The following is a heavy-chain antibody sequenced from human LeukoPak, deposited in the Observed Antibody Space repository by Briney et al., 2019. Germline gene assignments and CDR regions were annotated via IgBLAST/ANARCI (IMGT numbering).Heavy chain of an antibody. CDR1: GGSISYY. D-gene: IGHD6-13*01. Sequence: SETLSLTCTVSGGSISYYWSWTRQPAGKGLEWIGRIYTSGNTNFNPSLKSRVTMSVDPSKNQFSLKLSSVTAADTAVYYCARDLSSNWYSDYFDYWGQGALVTVSS. CDR2: IYTSGNT. V-gene: IGHV4-4*07. J-gene: IGHJ4*02. CDR3: ARDLSSNWYSDYFDY.